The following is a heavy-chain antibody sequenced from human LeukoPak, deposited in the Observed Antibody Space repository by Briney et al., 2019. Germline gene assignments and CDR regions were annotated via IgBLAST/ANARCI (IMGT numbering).Heavy chain of an antibody. V-gene: IGHV3-48*01. D-gene: IGHD6-13*01. CDR3: VRDGGTAAAGTHHFDF. CDR1: GFTFSSYS. J-gene: IGHJ4*02. Sequence: GGSLRLSCAASGFTFSSYSMNWVRQAPGKGLEWVSYISSSSSPRYYADSVKGRFTISRDNAKNSLYLQTNSLRAEDTAVYYCVRDGGTAAAGTHHFDFWGQGTLVTVSS. CDR2: ISSSSSPR.